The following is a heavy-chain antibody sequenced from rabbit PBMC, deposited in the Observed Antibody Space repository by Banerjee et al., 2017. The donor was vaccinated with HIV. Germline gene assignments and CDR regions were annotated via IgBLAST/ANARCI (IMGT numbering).Heavy chain of an antibody. D-gene: IGHD1-1*01. V-gene: IGHV1S45*01. Sequence: QQQLEESGGGLVKPGGTLTLTCKASGIDFSSSYYMCWVRQAPGKGLEWIACIAAGSTGTTYYASWAKGRFTISKTSSTTVTLQMTSLTAADTATYFCAKDGSSSLYWDYFDLWGQGTLVTVS. J-gene: IGHJ4*01. CDR1: GIDFSSSYY. CDR3: AKDGSSSLYWDYFDL. CDR2: IAAGSTGTT.